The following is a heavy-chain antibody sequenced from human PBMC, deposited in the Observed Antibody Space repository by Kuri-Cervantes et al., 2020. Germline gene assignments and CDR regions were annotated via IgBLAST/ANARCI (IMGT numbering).Heavy chain of an antibody. CDR3: AHTYHYCGNNGCDRGALDF. Sequence: SGPTLVKPTQTLTLTCTFSGFPLSTSGVGVGWIRQPPGKALEWLALIYWDDDKRYGPSLKSRLTITKDTSKNQVVLTMTDMDPVDTATYYCAHTYHYCGNNGCDRGALDFWGQGTLVTVSS. J-gene: IGHJ4*02. CDR2: IYWDDDK. CDR1: GFPLSTSGVG. V-gene: IGHV2-5*05. D-gene: IGHD4-23*01.